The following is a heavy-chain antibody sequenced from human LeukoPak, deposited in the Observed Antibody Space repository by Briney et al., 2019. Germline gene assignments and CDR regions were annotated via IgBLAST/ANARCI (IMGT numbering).Heavy chain of an antibody. CDR1: GGSISSYY. CDR3: ARVTEADYYGSGSSFDP. Sequence: SETLSLTCTVSGGSISSYYWSWVRQPPGKGLEWIGYIYYSGSTNYNPSLKSRVTISVDTSKNQFSLKLSSVTAADTAVHYCARVTEADYYGSGSSFDPWGQGTLVTVSS. J-gene: IGHJ5*02. D-gene: IGHD3-10*01. V-gene: IGHV4-59*01. CDR2: IYYSGST.